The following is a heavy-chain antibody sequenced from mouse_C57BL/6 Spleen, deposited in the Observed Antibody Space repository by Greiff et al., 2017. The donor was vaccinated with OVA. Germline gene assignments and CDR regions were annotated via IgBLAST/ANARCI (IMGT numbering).Heavy chain of an antibody. Sequence: QVQLKQPGAELVRPGSSVKLSCKASGYTFTSYWMHWVKQRPIQGLEWIGNIDPSDSATHYNQKFKDKATLTVDKSSSTAYMHLSIQISEDSAVYYCARGHYGSSYYARDYWGQGTSVTVSS. CDR3: ARGHYGSSYYARDY. D-gene: IGHD1-1*01. J-gene: IGHJ4*01. V-gene: IGHV1-52*01. CDR1: GYTFTSYW. CDR2: IDPSDSAT.